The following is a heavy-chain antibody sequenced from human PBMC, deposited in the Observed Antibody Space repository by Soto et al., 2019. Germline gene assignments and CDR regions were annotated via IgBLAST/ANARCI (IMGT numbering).Heavy chain of an antibody. J-gene: IGHJ4*02. D-gene: IGHD1-26*01. Sequence: QVQLVESGGGVVQPGKSLSLSCVASGFTFSSYGMHWVRQAPGKGLEWVALISYDGSQKYFGVSVKGRFTISRDNSKNTLYLEMNSLRGDDTALYYCVTERAGSYYSAYHFDYWGQGTQVTVSS. CDR3: VTERAGSYYSAYHFDY. CDR2: ISYDGSQK. V-gene: IGHV3-30*03. CDR1: GFTFSSYG.